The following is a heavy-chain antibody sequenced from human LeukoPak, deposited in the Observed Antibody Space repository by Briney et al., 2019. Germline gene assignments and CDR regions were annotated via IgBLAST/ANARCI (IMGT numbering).Heavy chain of an antibody. J-gene: IGHJ5*02. Sequence: SETLSLTCTVSGGSISSSSYYWGWIRQPPGKGLEWIGSFSYSGSTYYNPSLKGRVTISVDASKNQFSLKLSSVTAADTAVYYCVTYGDAITWGQGTLVTVSS. V-gene: IGHV4-39*01. CDR2: FSYSGST. D-gene: IGHD4-17*01. CDR3: VTYGDAIT. CDR1: GGSISSSSYY.